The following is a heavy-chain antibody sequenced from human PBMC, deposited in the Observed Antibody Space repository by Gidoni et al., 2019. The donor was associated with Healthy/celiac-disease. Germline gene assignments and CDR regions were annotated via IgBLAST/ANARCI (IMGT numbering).Heavy chain of an antibody. V-gene: IGHV3-30-3*01. J-gene: IGHJ3*02. CDR3: ARNHLYYYDTSDAFDI. CDR2: ISYDGSNK. CDR1: GFPFSSYA. D-gene: IGHD3-22*01. Sequence: QVQLVESGGGVVQPGRSLRLSCAASGFPFSSYAMHWVRQAPGKGLEWVAVISYDGSNKYYADSVKGRFTISRDNSKNTLYLQMNSLRAEDTAVYYCARNHLYYYDTSDAFDIWGQGTMVTVSS.